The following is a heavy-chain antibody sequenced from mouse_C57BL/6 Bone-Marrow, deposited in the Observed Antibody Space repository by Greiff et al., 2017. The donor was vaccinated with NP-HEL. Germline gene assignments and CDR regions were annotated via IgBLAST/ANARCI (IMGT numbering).Heavy chain of an antibody. V-gene: IGHV1-64*01. CDR1: GYTFTSYW. CDR2: IHPYSGST. D-gene: IGHD2-3*01. CDR3: AGDGYYQSPYFDY. J-gene: IGHJ2*01. Sequence: QVRLQQPGAELVKPGASVTLSCKASGYTFTSYWMHWVKQRPGQGLEWIGMIHPYSGSTNYNEKFKSKATLTVDKSSSTAYMQLSSLTSEDSAVYYCAGDGYYQSPYFDYWGQGTTLTVSS.